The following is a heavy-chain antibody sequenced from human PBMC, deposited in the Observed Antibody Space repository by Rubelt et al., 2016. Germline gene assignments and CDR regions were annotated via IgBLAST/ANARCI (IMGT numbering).Heavy chain of an antibody. CDR2: ISAYNGNT. D-gene: IGHD5-12*01. V-gene: IGHV1-18*01. CDR3: AGVSGYDPFYYYGMDV. J-gene: IGHJ6*04. Sequence: WVRQAPGQGLEWMGWISAYNGNTNYAQKLQGRATMTTDTSTSTAYMELRSLRSDDTAVHYCAGVSGYDPFYYYGMDVWGKGTTVTVSS.